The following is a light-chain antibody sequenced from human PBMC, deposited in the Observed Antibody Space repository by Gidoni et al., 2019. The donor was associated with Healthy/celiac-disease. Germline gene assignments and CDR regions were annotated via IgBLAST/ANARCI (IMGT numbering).Light chain of an antibody. V-gene: IGKV3-20*01. J-gene: IGKJ1*01. Sequence: EIVLTQSPGTLSLSPGDRATLSCRASQSVSSSYLAWYQQKPGQAPRLLTYGASSRATGIPDRFSGSGSGTDFTLTISRLEPEDFAVYYCQQYGSPWTFGQGTKVEIK. CDR2: GAS. CDR3: QQYGSPWT. CDR1: QSVSSSY.